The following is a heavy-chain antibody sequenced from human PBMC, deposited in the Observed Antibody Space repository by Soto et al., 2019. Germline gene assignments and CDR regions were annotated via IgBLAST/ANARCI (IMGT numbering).Heavy chain of an antibody. Sequence: GESLKISCAASGFTFSSYAMSWVRQAPGKGLEWVSAISGSGGSTYYADSVKGRFTISRDNSKNTLYLQMNSLRAEDTAVYYCAKVGSSYYYYMDVWGKGTTVTVSS. V-gene: IGHV3-23*01. CDR3: AKVGSSYYYYMDV. CDR1: GFTFSSYA. J-gene: IGHJ6*03. CDR2: ISGSGGST. D-gene: IGHD6-6*01.